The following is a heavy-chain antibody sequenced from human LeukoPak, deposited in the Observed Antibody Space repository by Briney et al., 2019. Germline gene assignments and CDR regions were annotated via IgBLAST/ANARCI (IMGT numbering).Heavy chain of an antibody. J-gene: IGHJ6*03. D-gene: IGHD4-11*01. Sequence: PSETLSLTCAVYGGSFRDYHWSWIRQPPGKGLEWIGEINHSGSTNYNPSLKSRVTISVDTSKNQFSLKLSSVTAADTAVYYCAKGGLVTNYYYYYMDVWGKGTTVTISS. CDR3: AKGGLVTNYYYYYMDV. CDR1: GGSFRDYH. V-gene: IGHV4-34*01. CDR2: INHSGST.